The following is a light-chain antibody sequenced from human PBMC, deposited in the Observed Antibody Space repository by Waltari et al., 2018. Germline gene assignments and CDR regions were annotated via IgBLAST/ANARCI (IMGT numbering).Light chain of an antibody. J-gene: IGLJ3*02. V-gene: IGLV4-69*02. Sequence: QLALTQSPSASASLGAPVKLTCTLNSGHSSNVVAWLQQQREKGPRYLMKVNSDGSHSKGDDIPGHCSGAGSWAERYLAISSLQSEEEADYYCQTGGHGTWVFGGGTKLTVL. CDR2: VNSDGSH. CDR1: SGHSSNV. CDR3: QTGGHGTWV.